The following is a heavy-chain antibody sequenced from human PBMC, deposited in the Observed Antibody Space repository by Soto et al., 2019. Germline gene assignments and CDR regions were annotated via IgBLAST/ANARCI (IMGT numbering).Heavy chain of an antibody. V-gene: IGHV2-5*01. Sequence: QITLKESGPTLVKPTQTLTLTCTFSGFSLSTSGVGVGWIRQPPGKALEWLALIYWNDDKRYSPSLKSRRTISKDTAKIQVVLTMTNMDPVDTATYYCAHRRGFEGSNYYGMDVWGQGTTVTVSS. CDR3: AHRRGFEGSNYYGMDV. CDR2: IYWNDDK. J-gene: IGHJ6*02. D-gene: IGHD3-10*01. CDR1: GFSLSTSGVG.